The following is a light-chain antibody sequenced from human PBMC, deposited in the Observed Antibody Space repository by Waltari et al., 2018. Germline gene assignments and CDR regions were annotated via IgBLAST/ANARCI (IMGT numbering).Light chain of an antibody. CDR3: SSRDSSASHVL. Sequence: SSELTQDPAVSVALGQTVRITSQGASLRASYASWYQQKSGQAPILVLFGKNKRPSGIPDRFSGYNSETTTSLTITGAQAEDEADYYCSSRDSSASHVLFAGGTKLTVL. V-gene: IGLV3-19*01. CDR1: SLRASY. CDR2: GKN. J-gene: IGLJ2*01.